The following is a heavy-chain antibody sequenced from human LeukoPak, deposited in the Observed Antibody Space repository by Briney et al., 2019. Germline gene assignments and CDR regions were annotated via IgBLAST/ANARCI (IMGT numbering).Heavy chain of an antibody. Sequence: GGSLRLSCAASGFTFSSYSMNSVRQAPGKGLEWVSSISSSSSYIYYADSVKGRFTISRDNAKNSLYLQMNSLRAEDTAVYYCARDRHHRFGELFPWGQGTLVTVSS. D-gene: IGHD3-10*01. V-gene: IGHV3-21*01. CDR2: ISSSSSYI. CDR3: ARDRHHRFGELFP. CDR1: GFTFSSYS. J-gene: IGHJ4*02.